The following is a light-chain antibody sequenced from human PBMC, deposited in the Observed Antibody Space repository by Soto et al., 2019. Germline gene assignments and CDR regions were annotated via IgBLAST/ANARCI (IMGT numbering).Light chain of an antibody. Sequence: DIQMTQSPSTLSASVGDRVTITCRASQSISGWLAWYQQKPGKAPNLLISDASSLESGDPSRFSGSGSGTEFTLTISGLQPDDFATYYCQQYSSYSSFGQGTKLEIK. CDR2: DAS. CDR1: QSISGW. CDR3: QQYSSYSS. V-gene: IGKV1-5*01. J-gene: IGKJ2*01.